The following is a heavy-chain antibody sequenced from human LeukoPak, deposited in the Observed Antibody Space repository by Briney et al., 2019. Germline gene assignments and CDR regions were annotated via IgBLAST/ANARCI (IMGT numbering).Heavy chain of an antibody. Sequence: SETLSLTCTVSGGSISSSSYYWGWIRQPPGKGLEWIGSIYYSGSTYYNPSLKSRVTISVDTSKNQFSLKLSSVTAADTAVYYCARYRPYYYYYYMDVWGKGTTVTVSS. CDR3: ARYRPYYYYYYMDV. V-gene: IGHV4-39*01. CDR2: IYYSGST. D-gene: IGHD1-26*01. J-gene: IGHJ6*03. CDR1: GGSISSSSYY.